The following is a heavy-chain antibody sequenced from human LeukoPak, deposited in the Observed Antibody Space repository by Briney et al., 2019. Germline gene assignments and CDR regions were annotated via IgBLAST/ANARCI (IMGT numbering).Heavy chain of an antibody. J-gene: IGHJ4*02. Sequence: PSETLSLTCAVYGVSSNRNDWGWIRQPPGKGLEWIGSIYHSGSTYYNPSLKSRVTISVDTSKNQFSLKLSSVTAADTAVYYCARDRGTWNDDGFDYWGQGTLVTVSS. D-gene: IGHD1-1*01. CDR3: ARDRGTWNDDGFDY. CDR1: GVSSNRND. CDR2: IYHSGST. V-gene: IGHV4-38-2*02.